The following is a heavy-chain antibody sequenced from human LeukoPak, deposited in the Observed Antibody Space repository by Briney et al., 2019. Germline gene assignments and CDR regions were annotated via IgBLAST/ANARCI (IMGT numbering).Heavy chain of an antibody. CDR3: ARSPDILTGEKFDY. D-gene: IGHD3-9*01. J-gene: IGHJ4*02. Sequence: GSVKVSCKASGYTFTGYYMHWVRQAPGQGLEWMGWMNPKSGGTNYAQKFEARVTMNRDTSISTAYMELSRLRFDDTAAYYCARSPDILTGEKFDYWGQGTLITVSS. V-gene: IGHV1-2*02. CDR2: MNPKSGGT. CDR1: GYTFTGYY.